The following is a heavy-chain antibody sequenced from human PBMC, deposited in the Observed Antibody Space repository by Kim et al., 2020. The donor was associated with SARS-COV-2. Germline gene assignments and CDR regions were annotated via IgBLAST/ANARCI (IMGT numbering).Heavy chain of an antibody. Sequence: GGSLRLSCAASGFTFSSYAMHWVRQAPGKGLEWVAVISYDGSNKYYADSVKGRFTISRDNSKNTLYLQMNSLRAEYTAVYYCARVLRQWREIDAFDIWGQGTMVTVSS. CDR1: GFTFSSYA. D-gene: IGHD6-19*01. V-gene: IGHV3-30-3*01. J-gene: IGHJ3*02. CDR3: ARVLRQWREIDAFDI. CDR2: ISYDGSNK.